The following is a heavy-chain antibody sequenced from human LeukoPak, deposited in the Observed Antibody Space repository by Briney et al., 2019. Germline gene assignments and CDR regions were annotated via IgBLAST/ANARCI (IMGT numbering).Heavy chain of an antibody. D-gene: IGHD3-3*01. CDR2: MNPNSGNT. CDR1: GYTFTSYD. J-gene: IGHJ4*02. Sequence: ASVKVSCKASGYTFTSYDTNWVRQATGQGLEWMGWMNPNSGNTGYAQKFQGRVTITRNTSISTAYMELSRLRSEDTAVYYCARGFGGYDFWSGYFSRVYYFDYWGQGTLVTVSS. CDR3: ARGFGGYDFWSGYFSRVYYFDY. V-gene: IGHV1-8*03.